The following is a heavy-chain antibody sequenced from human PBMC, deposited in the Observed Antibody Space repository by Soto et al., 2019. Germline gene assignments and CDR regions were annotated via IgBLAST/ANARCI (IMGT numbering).Heavy chain of an antibody. D-gene: IGHD3-10*01. Sequence: QITLKESAPTLVKPTQPLTLTCTFSGFSLSTSGVAVGWIRQPPGKALEWLAVIYWDDDKRYTPSLKSRLTLTQDTTKNQVVLTLFTRDPVDTATYFCAHAITYNGGWFQNWCDPWGQGNLVTVSS. J-gene: IGHJ5*02. CDR1: GFSLSTSGVA. V-gene: IGHV2-5*02. CDR2: IYWDDDK. CDR3: AHAITYNGGWFQNWCDP.